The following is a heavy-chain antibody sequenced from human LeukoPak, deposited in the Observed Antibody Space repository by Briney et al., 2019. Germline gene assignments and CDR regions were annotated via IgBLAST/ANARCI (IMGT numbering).Heavy chain of an antibody. CDR1: GGPISKYY. Sequence: PSETLSLTCTVSGGPISKYYWSCIREPAGKGLEWIGRIYSSGRTNYNPSLKSRVTMSVDTSKNQFSLKLSSVTAADTAVYYCARCSVAGELDYWGQGTLVTVSS. J-gene: IGHJ4*02. CDR2: IYSSGRT. V-gene: IGHV4-4*07. CDR3: ARCSVAGELDY. D-gene: IGHD6-19*01.